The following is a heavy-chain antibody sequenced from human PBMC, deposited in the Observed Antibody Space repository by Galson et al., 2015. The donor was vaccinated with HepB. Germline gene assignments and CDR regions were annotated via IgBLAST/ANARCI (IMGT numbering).Heavy chain of an antibody. D-gene: IGHD3-10*01. CDR2: ISSSNTYM. CDR3: ARHYYYGSGSFIDY. V-gene: IGHV3-21*01. CDR1: GFTFSSYS. Sequence: SLRLSCAASGFTFSSYSMNWVRQAPGKGLEWVSSISSSNTYMYYADSVKGRFTISRDNAKNSLYLQMNSLRVEDTAVYYCARHYYYGSGSFIDYWGQGTLVTVSS. J-gene: IGHJ4*02.